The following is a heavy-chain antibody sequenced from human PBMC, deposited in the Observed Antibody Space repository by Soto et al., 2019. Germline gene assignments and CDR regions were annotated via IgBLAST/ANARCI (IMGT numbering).Heavy chain of an antibody. Sequence: QVQLVQSGAEVKKPGSSVRVSCKASGGTFDNYAITWVRQAPGQGLEWVGGIIPIYGTQNYAQSLQGRLSISADESTGTAYMALSGLRPEDTAVYFCARALARDHVWGSYNSWGQGTLITVSS. CDR1: GGTFDNYA. J-gene: IGHJ4*02. V-gene: IGHV1-69*01. CDR3: ARALARDHVWGSYNS. CDR2: IIPIYGTQ. D-gene: IGHD3-16*01.